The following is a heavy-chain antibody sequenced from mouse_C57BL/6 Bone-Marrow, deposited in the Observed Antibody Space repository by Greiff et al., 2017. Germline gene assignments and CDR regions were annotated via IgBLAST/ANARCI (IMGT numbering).Heavy chain of an antibody. CDR2: ISYDGSN. J-gene: IGHJ4*01. CDR3: AREGYYYAMDY. V-gene: IGHV3-6*01. CDR1: GYSITSGYY. Sequence: EVKLMESGPGLVKPSQSLSLTCSVTGYSITSGYYWNWIRQFPGNKLEWMGYISYDGSNNYNPSLKNRIPITRDPSKNQFFLKLNSVTTEDTATYYCAREGYYYAMDYWGQGSSVTVSS.